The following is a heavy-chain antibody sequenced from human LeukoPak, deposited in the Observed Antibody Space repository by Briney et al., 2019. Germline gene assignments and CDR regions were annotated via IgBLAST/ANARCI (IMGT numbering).Heavy chain of an antibody. D-gene: IGHD3-22*01. CDR2: ISSDSSYI. J-gene: IGHJ4*02. Sequence: GGSLRLSCAASGFNFNTYTMNWVRQAPGKGLEWVSSISSDSSYIYYADSVKGRFTISRDNAKNSLYLQMNSLRAEDTAVYYCARVSTPYYYDSSGYQGIDDYWGQGTLVTVSS. CDR3: ARVSTPYYYDSSGYQGIDDY. CDR1: GFNFNTYT. V-gene: IGHV3-21*01.